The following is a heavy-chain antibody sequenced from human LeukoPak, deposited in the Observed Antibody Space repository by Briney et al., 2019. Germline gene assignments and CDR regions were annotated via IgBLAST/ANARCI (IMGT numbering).Heavy chain of an antibody. J-gene: IGHJ4*02. CDR1: GASISGYY. Sequence: SETLSLTCTVSGASISGYYWTWIRQPPGQGPEWIGYIYYSGSTNYNPSLKSRVTISVDTSETQFSLKLSSVTAADTAVYYCARGVVTADHFDYWGQGTLVTVSS. CDR3: ARGVVTADHFDY. V-gene: IGHV4-59*01. D-gene: IGHD2-21*02. CDR2: IYYSGST.